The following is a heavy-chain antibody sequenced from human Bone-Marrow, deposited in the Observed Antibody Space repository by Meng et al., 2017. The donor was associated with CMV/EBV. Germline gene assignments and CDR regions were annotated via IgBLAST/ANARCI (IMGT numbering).Heavy chain of an antibody. D-gene: IGHD2-21*01. CDR1: GYTFTSYG. V-gene: IGHV1-18*01. Sequence: ASVKVSCKASGYTFTSYGISWVRQAPGQGLEWMGWISAYNGNTNYAQKLQGRVTMTTDTSTSTAYMELRSLRSDDTAVYYCASENCGGDCYPDPYYYGMDVWGQGTTVTVSS. CDR3: ASENCGGDCYPDPYYYGMDV. CDR2: ISAYNGNT. J-gene: IGHJ6*02.